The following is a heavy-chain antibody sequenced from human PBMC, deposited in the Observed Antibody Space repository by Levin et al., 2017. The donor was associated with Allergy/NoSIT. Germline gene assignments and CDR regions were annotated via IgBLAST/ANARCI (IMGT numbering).Heavy chain of an antibody. CDR2: INPNSGGT. V-gene: IGHV1-2*02. CDR3: ATSVVPAANAVGPAEYFQH. J-gene: IGHJ1*01. D-gene: IGHD2-2*01. CDR1: GYTFTGYY. Sequence: ASVKVSCKASGYTFTGYYMHWVRQAPGQGLEWMGWINPNSGGTNYAQKFQGRVTMTRDTSISTAYMELSRLRSDDTAVYYCATSVVPAANAVGPAEYFQHWGQGTLVTVSS.